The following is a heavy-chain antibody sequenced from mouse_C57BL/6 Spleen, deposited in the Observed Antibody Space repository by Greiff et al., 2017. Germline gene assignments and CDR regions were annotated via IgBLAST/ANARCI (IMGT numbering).Heavy chain of an antibody. CDR2: IDPSDSET. J-gene: IGHJ4*01. CDR1: GYTFTSYW. V-gene: IGHV1-52*01. Sequence: VQLQQPGAELVRPGSSVKLSCKASGYTFTSYWMHWVKQRPIQGLEWIGNIDPSDSETHSNQKFKDKATLTVDKSSSTAYMQLSSLTSEDSAVYYCARDGTGYYAMDYWGQGTSVTVSS. D-gene: IGHD3-3*01. CDR3: ARDGTGYYAMDY.